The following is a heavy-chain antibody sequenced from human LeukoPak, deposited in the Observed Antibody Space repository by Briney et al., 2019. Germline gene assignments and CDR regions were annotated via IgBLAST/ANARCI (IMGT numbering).Heavy chain of an antibody. J-gene: IGHJ4*02. D-gene: IGHD2-2*03. CDR3: ARVDIVVVPSAAFDF. CDR2: INYSGDT. CDR1: GGSISSSNYS. V-gene: IGHV4-39*01. Sequence: PSETLSLTCTVSGGSISSSNYSWGWIRQPPGKGLEWIGSINYSGDTYSNPSLKSRLTISVDTSKNQFSLKLSSVTAADTAVYYCARVDIVVVPSAAFDFWGQGTLVTVSS.